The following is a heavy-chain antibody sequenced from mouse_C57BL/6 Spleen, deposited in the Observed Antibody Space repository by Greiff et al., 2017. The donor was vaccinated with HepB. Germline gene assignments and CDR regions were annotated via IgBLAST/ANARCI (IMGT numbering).Heavy chain of an antibody. V-gene: IGHV5-12*01. J-gene: IGHJ4*01. D-gene: IGHD1-1*01. Sequence: EVKLMESGGGLVQPGGSLKLSCAASGFTFSDYYMYWVRQTPEKRLEWVAYISNGGGSTYYPDTVKGRFTISRDNAKNTLYLQMSRLKSEDTAMYYCARSPLITTVVDHYYAMDYWGQGTSVTVSS. CDR1: GFTFSDYY. CDR2: ISNGGGST. CDR3: ARSPLITTVVDHYYAMDY.